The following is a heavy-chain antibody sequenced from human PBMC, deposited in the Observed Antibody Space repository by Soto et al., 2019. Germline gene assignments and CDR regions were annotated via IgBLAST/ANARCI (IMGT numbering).Heavy chain of an antibody. V-gene: IGHV4-30-2*01. CDR1: GGSISSGGYS. D-gene: IGHD3-3*01. CDR3: ARGRMSDFWSGFDY. J-gene: IGHJ4*02. Sequence: QLQLQESGSGLVKPSQTLSLTCAVSGGSISSGGYSWSWIRQPPGKGLEWIGYIYHSGSTYYNPSLRSRVTISVDRSKNQFSLKLSSVTAADTAVYYCARGRMSDFWSGFDYWGQGTLVTVSS. CDR2: IYHSGST.